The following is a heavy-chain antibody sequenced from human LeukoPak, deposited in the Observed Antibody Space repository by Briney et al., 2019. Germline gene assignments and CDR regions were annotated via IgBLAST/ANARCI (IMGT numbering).Heavy chain of an antibody. CDR3: AKGEQWLVTPPFDY. J-gene: IGHJ4*02. Sequence: GGSLRLSCAASGFTFGSYGMHWVRQAPGKGLEWVAVISYDGSNKYYADSVKGRFTISRDNSKNTLYLQMNSLRAEDTAVYYCAKGEQWLVTPPFDYWGQGTLVTVSS. D-gene: IGHD6-19*01. CDR1: GFTFGSYG. CDR2: ISYDGSNK. V-gene: IGHV3-30*18.